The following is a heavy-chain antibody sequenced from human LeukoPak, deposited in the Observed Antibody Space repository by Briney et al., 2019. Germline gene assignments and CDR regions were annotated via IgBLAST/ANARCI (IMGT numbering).Heavy chain of an antibody. CDR1: GGSISSGGYY. Sequence: NTSQTLSLTCTVSGGSISSGGYYWSWIRQPPGKGLEWIGYIYYSGSTNYNPSLKSRVTISVDTSKNQFSLKLSSVTAADTAVYYCARVPRGVSYYYYGMDVWGQGTTVTVSS. D-gene: IGHD5/OR15-5a*01. J-gene: IGHJ6*02. CDR2: IYYSGST. V-gene: IGHV4-61*08. CDR3: ARVPRGVSYYYYGMDV.